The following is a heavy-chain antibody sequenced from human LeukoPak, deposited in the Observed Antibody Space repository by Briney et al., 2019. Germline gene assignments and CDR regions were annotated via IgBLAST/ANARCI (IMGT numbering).Heavy chain of an antibody. CDR2: ISGSGAST. CDR1: GFTFSTYA. D-gene: IGHD5-12*01. V-gene: IGHV3-23*01. CDR3: ARVIEWAYYYYYYYMDV. Sequence: PGGSLRLSCAASGFTFSTYAMSWVRQAPGKGLEWVSAISGSGASTYYADSVKGRFTISRDNAKNSLYLQMNSLRAEDTAVYYCARVIEWAYYYYYYYMDVWGKGTTVTISS. J-gene: IGHJ6*03.